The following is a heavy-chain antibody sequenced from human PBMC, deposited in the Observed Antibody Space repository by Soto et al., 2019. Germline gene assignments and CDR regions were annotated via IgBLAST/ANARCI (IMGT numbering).Heavy chain of an antibody. CDR1: GYIFTSYA. Sequence: QVQLVQSGAEVRKPGASVKISCKASGYIFTSYAIHWLRQAPGQRLEWMGWINGGAGDTRYSVNFQGRVTFTRDTAATTAFMDLSGLSSTDTAIYYCARSPSRMAAETQLDPWGQGTLVSVSS. CDR2: INGGAGDT. D-gene: IGHD6-6*01. CDR3: ARSPSRMAAETQLDP. J-gene: IGHJ5*02. V-gene: IGHV1-3*01.